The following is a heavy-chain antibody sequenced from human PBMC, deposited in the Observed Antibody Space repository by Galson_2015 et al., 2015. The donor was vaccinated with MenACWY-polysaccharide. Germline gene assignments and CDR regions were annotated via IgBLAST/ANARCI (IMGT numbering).Heavy chain of an antibody. V-gene: IGHV4-38-2*01. Sequence: ETLSLTCAVSDYSIRSGYFWGWIRQPPGKGLEWIASIFHSGTTYYNPSLKSRVTISVDTSKNQFSLKLSSVTAADTAVYYCARVEKYSGSFYILYWGQETLVTVSS. CDR2: IFHSGTT. D-gene: IGHD1-26*01. J-gene: IGHJ4*02. CDR3: ARVEKYSGSFYILY. CDR1: DYSIRSGYF.